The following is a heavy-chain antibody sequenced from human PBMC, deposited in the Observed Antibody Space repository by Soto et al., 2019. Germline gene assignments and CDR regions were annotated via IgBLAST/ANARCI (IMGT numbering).Heavy chain of an antibody. CDR1: GGSISKFY. CDR2: VYATGTT. V-gene: IGHV4-4*07. Sequence: PSETLSLNGNVSGGSISKFYWAWIRKTAGNGLEWMGRVYATGTTDYNPSLRSRVAMSVDISKKTFSLRLRSVTGAYSGVYYCVRDGSKSLRDWFDPWGQGILVTVSS. J-gene: IGHJ5*02. CDR3: VRDGSKSLRDWFDP.